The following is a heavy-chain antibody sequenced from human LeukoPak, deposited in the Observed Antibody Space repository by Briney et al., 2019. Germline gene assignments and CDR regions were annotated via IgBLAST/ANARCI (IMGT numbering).Heavy chain of an antibody. CDR2: FDPEDGET. CDR3: ATAGTCSSTSCPLVDY. D-gene: IGHD2-2*01. V-gene: IGHV1-24*01. J-gene: IGHJ4*02. Sequence: ASVKVSCKVSGYTLTELSMHWVRQAPGKGLEWMGGFDPEDGETIYAQKFQGRVTMTEDTSTDTAYMELSGLRSEDTAVYYCATAGTCSSTSCPLVDYWGQGTLVTVSS. CDR1: GYTLTELS.